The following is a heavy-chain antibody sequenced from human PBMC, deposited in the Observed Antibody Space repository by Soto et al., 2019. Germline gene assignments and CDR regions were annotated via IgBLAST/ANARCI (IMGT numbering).Heavy chain of an antibody. CDR1: GFTFSSYG. V-gene: IGHV3-33*01. J-gene: IGHJ6*02. CDR2: IWYDGSNK. D-gene: IGHD6-13*01. Sequence: GGSLRLSCAASGFTFSSYGMHWVRQAPGKGLEWVAVIWYDGSNKYYADSVKGRFTISRDNSKNTLYLQMNSLRAEDTAVYYCARVARQLVLYYYYGMDVWGQGTTVTVSS. CDR3: ARVARQLVLYYYYGMDV.